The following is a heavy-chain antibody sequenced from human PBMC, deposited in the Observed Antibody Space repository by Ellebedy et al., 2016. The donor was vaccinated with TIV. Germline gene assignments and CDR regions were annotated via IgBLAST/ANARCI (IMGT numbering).Heavy chain of an antibody. V-gene: IGHV3-74*01. CDR1: GFTFSSYW. J-gene: IGHJ4*02. Sequence: PGGSLRLSCVVSGFTFSSYWMHWVRQAPGKGLVWVSCSNSDGSSTNYADSVKGRFTISRDNAKNTLFLQMSSLRAEDTAVYYCARRVVPAASGYYFDYWGQGTLVTVSS. CDR2: SNSDGSST. D-gene: IGHD2-2*01. CDR3: ARRVVPAASGYYFDY.